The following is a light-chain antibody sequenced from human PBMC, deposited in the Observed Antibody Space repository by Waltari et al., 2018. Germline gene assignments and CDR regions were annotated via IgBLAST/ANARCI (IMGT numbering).Light chain of an antibody. J-gene: IGKJ4*01. Sequence: DIQMTQSPSSLSASVGDRVTVSCRASQGVDKYVNWYQQTPGKAPKLLIYDASTLQSGVPSRCSGSGSGTHFTLTISSLQPEDIGTYYCQQCANLPLTFGGGTKVEIK. CDR3: QQCANLPLT. CDR1: QGVDKY. CDR2: DAS. V-gene: IGKV1-33*01.